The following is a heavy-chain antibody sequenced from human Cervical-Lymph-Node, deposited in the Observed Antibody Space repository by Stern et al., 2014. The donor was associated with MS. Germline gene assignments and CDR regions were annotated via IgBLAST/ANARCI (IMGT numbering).Heavy chain of an antibody. CDR1: GYLFDDYW. V-gene: IGHV5-51*03. J-gene: IGHJ4*02. D-gene: IGHD5-12*01. Sequence: VQLLQSGAEVKKPGESLKISCEASGYLFDDYWIGWVRQMSGRGLELVAIIFPRDSNTRYSPSVQGQVTISADKSISTAYLQWSSRRAPDPAIFYCARSPATPSGYDRFDYWGQGALVTVSS. CDR2: IFPRDSNT. CDR3: ARSPATPSGYDRFDY.